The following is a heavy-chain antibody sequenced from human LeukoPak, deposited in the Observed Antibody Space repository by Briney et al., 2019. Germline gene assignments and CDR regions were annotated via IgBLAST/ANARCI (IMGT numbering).Heavy chain of an antibody. CDR3: TTYDSSGYYYGAFDI. CDR2: IRSKAYGGTT. D-gene: IGHD3-22*01. J-gene: IGHJ3*02. Sequence: WLRQPPGKGLEWVGFIRSKAYGGTTEYAASVKGRFTISRDDSKSIAYLQMNSLKTEDTAVYYCTTYDSSGYYYGAFDIWGQGTMVTVSS. V-gene: IGHV3-49*02.